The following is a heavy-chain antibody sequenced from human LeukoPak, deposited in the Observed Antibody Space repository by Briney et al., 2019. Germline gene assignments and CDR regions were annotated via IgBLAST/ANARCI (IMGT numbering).Heavy chain of an antibody. V-gene: IGHV4-39*07. CDR2: IYYSGST. Sequence: SETLSLTCTVSGGSISSSSYYWGWIRQPPGKGLEWFGSIYYSGSTYYNPSLKSRVTISVDTSKNPFSLKLGSVTAADTAVYYCARLVEGSMATIQDWGQGTLVTVSS. D-gene: IGHD5-24*01. CDR1: GGSISSSSYY. CDR3: ARLVEGSMATIQD. J-gene: IGHJ4*02.